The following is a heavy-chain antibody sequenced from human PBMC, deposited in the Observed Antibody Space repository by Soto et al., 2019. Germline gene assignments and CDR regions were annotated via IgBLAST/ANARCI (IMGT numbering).Heavy chain of an antibody. D-gene: IGHD4-4*01. CDR2: INPSGGST. J-gene: IGHJ6*02. CDR1: GYTFTSYY. CDR3: ARANSNYYYYYGMGV. Sequence: ASVKVSCKASGYTFTSYYMHWVRQAPGQGLEWMGIINPSGGSTSYAQKFQVRVTMTRDTSRSTVYMELSSLRSEDTAVYYCARANSNYYYYYGMGVWGQGTTVTVS. V-gene: IGHV1-46*01.